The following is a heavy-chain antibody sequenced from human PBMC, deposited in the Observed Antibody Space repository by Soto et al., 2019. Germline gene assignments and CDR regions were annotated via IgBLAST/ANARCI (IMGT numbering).Heavy chain of an antibody. V-gene: IGHV3-48*04. Sequence: GGSLRLSCVASGFTFSSYSMVWVRQAPGKGLEWVSYIFASSTTIYYADSVKGRFTVSRDNTQNSLFLLMNSLRAEDTAVYYCARDKDWAFDYWGQGNLVNVS. CDR1: GFTFSSYS. D-gene: IGHD3-9*01. CDR3: ARDKDWAFDY. CDR2: IFASSTTI. J-gene: IGHJ4*02.